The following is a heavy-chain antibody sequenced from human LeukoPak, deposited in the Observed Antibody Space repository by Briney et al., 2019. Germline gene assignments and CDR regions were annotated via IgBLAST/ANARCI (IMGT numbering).Heavy chain of an antibody. CDR1: GFTFSSYA. V-gene: IGHV3-30-3*01. CDR2: ISYDGSNK. CDR3: ARDSTPEGYYDSSGPTSLDP. J-gene: IGHJ5*02. D-gene: IGHD3-22*01. Sequence: PGRSLRLSCAASGFTFSSYAMHWVRQAPGKGLEWVAVISYDGSNKYYADSVKGRFTISRDNSKNTLYLQMNSLRAEDTVVYYCARDSTPEGYYDSSGPTSLDPWGQGTLVTVSS.